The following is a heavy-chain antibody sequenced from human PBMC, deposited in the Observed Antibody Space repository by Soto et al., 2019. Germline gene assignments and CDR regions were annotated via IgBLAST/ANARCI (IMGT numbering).Heavy chain of an antibody. D-gene: IGHD3-3*01. CDR1: CGSFSADY. Sequence: SETLSLTCAVYCGSFSADYCSWIRLPAGKGLEWIGDIDDSGSTNSHPSLKSRVTMSVDTSKNQFSLRLSSVTAADTAVYYCARGGHDFWSGPFDYWGQGAQVTVSS. V-gene: IGHV4-34*01. J-gene: IGHJ4*02. CDR2: IDDSGST. CDR3: ARGGHDFWSGPFDY.